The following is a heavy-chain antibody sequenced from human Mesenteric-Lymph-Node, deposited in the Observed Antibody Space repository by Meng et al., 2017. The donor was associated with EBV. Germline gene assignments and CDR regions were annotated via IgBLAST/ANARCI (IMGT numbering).Heavy chain of an antibody. CDR2: ISYDGSNK. Sequence: QVQLVESGGGVVQPGRSLRLSCAASGFTFSSYAMHWVRQAPGKGLEWVAVISYDGSNKYYADSVKGRFTISRDNSKNTLYLQMNSLRAEDTAVYYCASSAGYSYSYFDYWGQGTLVTVST. CDR3: ASSAGYSYSYFDY. CDR1: GFTFSSYA. V-gene: IGHV3-30-3*01. J-gene: IGHJ4*02. D-gene: IGHD5-18*01.